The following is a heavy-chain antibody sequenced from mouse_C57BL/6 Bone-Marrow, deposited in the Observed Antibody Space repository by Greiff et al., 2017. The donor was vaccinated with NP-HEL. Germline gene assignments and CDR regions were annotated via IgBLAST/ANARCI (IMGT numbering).Heavy chain of an antibody. J-gene: IGHJ2*01. V-gene: IGHV10-1*01. CDR3: VRDYDYFDY. CDR1: GFSFNTYA. CDR2: IRSKSNNYAT. D-gene: IGHD2-4*01. Sequence: GGLVQPKGSLKLSCAASGFSFNTYAMNWVRQAPGKGLEWVARIRSKSNNYATYYADSVKDRFTISRDDSESMLYLQMNNLKTEDTAMYYCVRDYDYFDYWGQGTTLTVSS.